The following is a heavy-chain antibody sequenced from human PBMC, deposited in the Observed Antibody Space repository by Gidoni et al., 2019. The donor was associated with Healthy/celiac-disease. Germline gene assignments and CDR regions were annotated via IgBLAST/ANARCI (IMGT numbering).Heavy chain of an antibody. J-gene: IGHJ4*02. CDR3: AKATGYSAFGLGASQEY. CDR1: GFTFDDYA. CDR2: ISWNSGSI. D-gene: IGHD1-26*01. Sequence: EVQLVESGGGLVQPGRSLRLSCAASGFTFDDYAMHWVRQVPGKGLEWFSGISWNSGSIGYADSVKGRFTISRDNAKKSLYLQMNSLRGEDTALYYCAKATGYSAFGLGASQEYWGQGTLVTVSS. V-gene: IGHV3-9*01.